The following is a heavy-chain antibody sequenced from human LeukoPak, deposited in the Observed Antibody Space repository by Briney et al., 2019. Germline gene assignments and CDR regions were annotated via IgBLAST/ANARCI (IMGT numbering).Heavy chain of an antibody. CDR2: IIPILGIA. CDR1: GGTFSSYA. CDR3: ASWGYGNYYGSQDWFDP. D-gene: IGHD3-10*01. V-gene: IGHV1-69*04. J-gene: IGHJ5*02. Sequence: SVKVSCKASGGTFSSYANSWVRQAPGQGLEWMGRIIPILGIANYAQKFQGRVTITADKSTSTAYMELSSLRSEDTAVYYRASWGYGNYYGSQDWFDPWGQGTLVTISS.